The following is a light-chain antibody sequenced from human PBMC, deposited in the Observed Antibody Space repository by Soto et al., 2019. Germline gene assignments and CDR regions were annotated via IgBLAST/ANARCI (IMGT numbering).Light chain of an antibody. J-gene: IGLJ1*01. CDR1: SSDVGGYNH. CDR3: SSYTRSTIYV. V-gene: IGLV2-14*03. CDR2: DVT. Sequence: QSALTQPASVNGSPGQSITISCTGTSSDVGGYNHVSWYQHYPGKAPKLIIYDVTNRPSGVSNRFSGSKSGNTASLTISGLQAEDEADYFCSSYTRSTIYVFGTGTKVTVL.